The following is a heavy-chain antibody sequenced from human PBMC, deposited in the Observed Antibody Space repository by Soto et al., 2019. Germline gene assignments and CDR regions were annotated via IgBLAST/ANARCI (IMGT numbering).Heavy chain of an antibody. J-gene: IGHJ6*03. CDR2: ISGSGGST. CDR3: AKGGYESYYYYYYMDV. D-gene: IGHD5-12*01. V-gene: IGHV3-23*01. Sequence: PGGSLRLSCAPSGFTFSSYAISWFRQAPGKGLEWVSAISGSGGSTYYADSVKGRFTISRDNSKNTLYLQMNSLRAEDTAVYYCAKGGYESYYYYYYMDVWGKGT. CDR1: GFTFSSYA.